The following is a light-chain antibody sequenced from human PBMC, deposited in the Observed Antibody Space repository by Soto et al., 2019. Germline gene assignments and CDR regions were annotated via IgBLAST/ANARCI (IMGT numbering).Light chain of an antibody. CDR3: AAWDDSPSGVV. Sequence: QSAVTQPPSASGTPGQRVTISCSGSSSNIGSNYVYWYQQLPGTAPKLLIYGNNQRPSGVPDRFSGSKSGTSASLAISGLRSEDEADYYCAAWDDSPSGVVFGGGTQLTVL. CDR1: SSNIGSNY. V-gene: IGLV1-47*01. CDR2: GNN. J-gene: IGLJ2*01.